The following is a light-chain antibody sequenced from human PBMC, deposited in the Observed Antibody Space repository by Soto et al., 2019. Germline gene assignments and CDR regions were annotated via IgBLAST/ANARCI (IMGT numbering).Light chain of an antibody. J-gene: IGKJ5*01. Sequence: PGERATLSCRASQSFGSSHLAWYQQKPGQAPRLLIYGASTRVTGTPDRFSGSGSGADFTLTISRLESDDSAVSYCQQYGSSSITFGQGTRLEI. CDR3: QQYGSSSIT. CDR2: GAS. CDR1: QSFGSSH. V-gene: IGKV3-20*01.